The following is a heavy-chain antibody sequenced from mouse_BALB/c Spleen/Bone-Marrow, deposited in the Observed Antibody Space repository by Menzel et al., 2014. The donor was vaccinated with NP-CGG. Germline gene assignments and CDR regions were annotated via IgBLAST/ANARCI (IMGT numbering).Heavy chain of an antibody. CDR3: ARSRDYGSSYYAMDY. D-gene: IGHD1-1*01. CDR1: GFNIKDTY. V-gene: IGHV14-3*02. J-gene: IGHJ4*01. Sequence: VQLQQSGAELVKPGASVKLSSTASGFNIKDTYMHWVKQRPEQGLEWIGRIDPANGNTKYDPKFQGKATITADTSSNTAYLQLSSLTSEDTAVYYCARSRDYGSSYYAMDYWGQGTSVTVSS. CDR2: IDPANGNT.